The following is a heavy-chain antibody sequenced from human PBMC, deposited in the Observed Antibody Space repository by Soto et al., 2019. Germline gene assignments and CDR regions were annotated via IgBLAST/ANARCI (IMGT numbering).Heavy chain of an antibody. D-gene: IGHD6-13*01. CDR3: AKRQGIGAAAKNFDF. Sequence: EVQLLESGGGLVKPGGSRRLSCAASGFIFSNYAMSWVRQVPGKGLEWVSGISAGGNLIYYADSVRGRFTMSRDNSKNMLYLQMNSLRAEDTAVYFCAKRQGIGAAAKNFDFWGQGARVTVSS. CDR1: GFIFSNYA. V-gene: IGHV3-23*01. J-gene: IGHJ4*02. CDR2: ISAGGNLI.